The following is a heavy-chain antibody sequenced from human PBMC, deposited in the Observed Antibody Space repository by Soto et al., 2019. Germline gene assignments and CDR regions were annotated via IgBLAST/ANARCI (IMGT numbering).Heavy chain of an antibody. V-gene: IGHV1-58*02. J-gene: IGHJ3*02. CDR3: ASQSGVVPAAMREDGSDI. CDR2: IVVGSGNT. CDR1: GFTFTSSA. Sequence: SVKVSCKASGFTFTSSAMQWVRQARGQRLEWIGWIVVGSGNTNYAQKFQERDTITRDMSTSTAYMELSSLISEDTAVYYFASQSGVVPAAMREDGSDIWGQGTMVTVSS. D-gene: IGHD2-2*01.